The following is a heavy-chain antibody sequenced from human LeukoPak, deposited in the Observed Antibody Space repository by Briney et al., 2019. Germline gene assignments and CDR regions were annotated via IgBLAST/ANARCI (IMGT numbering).Heavy chain of an antibody. CDR1: GFTFSSYW. V-gene: IGHV3-23*01. CDR3: AKDRPRNPRGYDFEY. D-gene: IGHD1-1*01. J-gene: IGHJ4*02. CDR2: INGNGGST. Sequence: PGGSLRLSCAASGFTFSSYWMSWVRQAPGKGLEWVSSINGNGGSTYYADSVKGRFTISRDNSKNTLYVQMNSLRAEDTAVYYCAKDRPRNPRGYDFEYWGQGTLVTVSS.